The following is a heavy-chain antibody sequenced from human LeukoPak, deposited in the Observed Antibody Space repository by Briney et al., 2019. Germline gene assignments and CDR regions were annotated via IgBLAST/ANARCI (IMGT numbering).Heavy chain of an antibody. Sequence: GGSLRLSCAASGFTFSSYGMSWVRQAPGKGLEWVSAISGSGGSTYYADSVKGRFTISRDNSKNTLYLQMNSLRAEDTAVYYCAGDGGYDLPAGDYWGQGTLVTVSS. CDR1: GFTFSSYG. J-gene: IGHJ4*02. D-gene: IGHD5-12*01. CDR2: ISGSGGST. CDR3: AGDGGYDLPAGDY. V-gene: IGHV3-23*01.